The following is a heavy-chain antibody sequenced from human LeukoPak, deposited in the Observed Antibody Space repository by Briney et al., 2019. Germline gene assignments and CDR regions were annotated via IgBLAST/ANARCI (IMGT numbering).Heavy chain of an antibody. J-gene: IGHJ3*01. V-gene: IGHV6-1*01. CDR3: AVGLAAQDAFDV. CDR1: GDSVSRNGAT. CDR2: TYYRSKWSH. Sequence: SQTLSLTCAISGDSVSRNGATWNWIRQSPSRGLEWLGRTYYRSKWSHDYAVSVKSRITINTDTSKNQFSLHLDSVTPEDTALYDCAVGLAAQDAFDVCGLGTMVNVSS. D-gene: IGHD2-21*02.